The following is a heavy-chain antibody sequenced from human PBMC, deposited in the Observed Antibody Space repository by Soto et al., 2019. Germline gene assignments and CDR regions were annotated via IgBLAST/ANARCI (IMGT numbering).Heavy chain of an antibody. J-gene: IGHJ4*02. CDR1: GGSISSYY. Sequence: SETLSLTCTVSGGSISSYYWSWIRQPPGKGLEWIGYIYYSGSTNYNPSLKSRVTISVDTSKDQFSLKLSSVTAADTAVYYCARLGYCSSTSCYVLILDYWGQGTLVTVSS. CDR2: IYYSGST. CDR3: ARLGYCSSTSCYVLILDY. D-gene: IGHD2-2*01. V-gene: IGHV4-59*01.